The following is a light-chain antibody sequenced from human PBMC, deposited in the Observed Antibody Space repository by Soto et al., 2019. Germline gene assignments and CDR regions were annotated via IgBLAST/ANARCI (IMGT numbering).Light chain of an antibody. J-gene: IGLJ3*02. CDR1: NTDVGGYNY. Sequence: QSVLTQPASVSGSPGQSITVSCTGTNTDVGGYNYVSWYQHRPGKAPRLMIYEVRNRLSGVSNRFSGSKSGNTASLTISGLQSEDEADYYCPSYTPTGALVFGSGTKLTVL. CDR3: PSYTPTGALV. V-gene: IGLV2-14*01. CDR2: EVR.